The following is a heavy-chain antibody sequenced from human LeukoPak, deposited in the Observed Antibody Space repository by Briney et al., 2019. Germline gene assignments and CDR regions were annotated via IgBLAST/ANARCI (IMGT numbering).Heavy chain of an antibody. D-gene: IGHD2-15*01. Sequence: ASVKVSCKASGYTFTSYDINRVRQATGQGLEWMGWMNPNSGNTGYAQKFQGRVTITRNTSISTAYMELSSLRSEDTAVYYCARGSYCSGGSCYSSYFDYWGQGTLVTVSS. CDR3: ARGSYCSGGSCYSSYFDY. CDR1: GYTFTSYD. J-gene: IGHJ4*02. CDR2: MNPNSGNT. V-gene: IGHV1-8*03.